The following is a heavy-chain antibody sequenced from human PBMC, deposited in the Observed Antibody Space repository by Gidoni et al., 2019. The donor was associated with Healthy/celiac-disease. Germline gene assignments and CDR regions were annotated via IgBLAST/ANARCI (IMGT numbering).Heavy chain of an antibody. Sequence: CGGTFSSYAISWVRTAPGQGLEWMGGIIPFFGTANYAQKFQGRVTITADKSTTTAYMALSSLRSEDTVGDYWARGGGDEYSSSLAAFDICGQGTMVTVSS. CDR3: ARGGGDEYSSSLAAFDI. J-gene: IGHJ3*02. CDR1: GGTFSSYA. D-gene: IGHD6-13*01. CDR2: IIPFFGTA. V-gene: IGHV1-69*06.